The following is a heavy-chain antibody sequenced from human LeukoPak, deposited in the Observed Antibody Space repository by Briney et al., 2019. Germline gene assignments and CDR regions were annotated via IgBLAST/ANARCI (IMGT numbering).Heavy chain of an antibody. CDR3: ARARAAAGAQYFQH. V-gene: IGHV1-46*01. D-gene: IGHD6-13*01. CDR1: GYTFTSYY. CDR2: IYTNDGSA. Sequence: GASVKVSCKASGYTFTSYYLHWVRQAPGQRPEWMGIIYTNDGSARYAQKFQGRVTMTRDTSTGTVYMELSSLSSGDTAVYYCARARAAAGAQYFQHWGQGTLVSASS. J-gene: IGHJ1*01.